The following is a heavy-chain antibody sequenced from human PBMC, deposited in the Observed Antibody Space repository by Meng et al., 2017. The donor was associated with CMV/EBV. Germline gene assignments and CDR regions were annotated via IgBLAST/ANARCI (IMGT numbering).Heavy chain of an antibody. V-gene: IGHV2-5*02. CDR3: AHRGSYGYHGY. CDR1: GFSLSTSGVC. D-gene: IGHD5-18*01. CDR2: IYCDDDK. Sequence: ISLNGLCPTLVKPTQTLCLACPCSGFSLSTSGVCVGLIRQPPGKALEWLALIYCDDDKRYSPSLKSRLTITKDTSKNQVVLTMTNMDPVDTATYYCAHRGSYGYHGYWGQGTLVTVSS. J-gene: IGHJ4*02.